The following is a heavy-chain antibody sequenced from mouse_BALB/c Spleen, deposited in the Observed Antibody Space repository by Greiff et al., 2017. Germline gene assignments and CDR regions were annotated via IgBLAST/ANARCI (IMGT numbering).Heavy chain of an antibody. CDR2: INPYNDGT. Sequence: VQLQQSGPELVKPGASVKMSCKASGYTFTSYVMHWVKQKPGQGLEWIGYINPYNDGTKYNEKFKGKATLTSDKSSSTAYMELSSLTSEDSAVYYCARRGAYYGYDGGPLDDWGQGTTLTVSS. D-gene: IGHD2-9*01. CDR1: GYTFTSYV. V-gene: IGHV1-14*01. J-gene: IGHJ2*01. CDR3: ARRGAYYGYDGGPLDD.